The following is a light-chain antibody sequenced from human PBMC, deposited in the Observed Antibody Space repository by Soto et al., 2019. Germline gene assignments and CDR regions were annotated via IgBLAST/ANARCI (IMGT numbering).Light chain of an antibody. CDR3: QQYGSSAWT. CDR2: DAS. J-gene: IGKJ1*01. CDR1: QSVSSSY. V-gene: IGKV3-20*01. Sequence: EIVLTQSPGTLSLSPGERATLSCRASQSVSSSYLAWYQQKPGQAPRLLIYDASSRATGIPDRFSGSGSGTDFTLTISRLEPEDFAVYYCQQYGSSAWTFGQGTKVELK.